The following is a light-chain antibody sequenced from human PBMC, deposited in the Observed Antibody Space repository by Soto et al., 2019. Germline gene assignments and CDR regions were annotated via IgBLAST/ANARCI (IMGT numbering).Light chain of an antibody. J-gene: IGKJ2*01. CDR3: QQYGSSPLYT. Sequence: EIVLTQSPGTLSLSPGERATLSCRASQSVSSSYLAWYQQKPGQAPRLLIYGPSTRATGIPDRFSGSGSGTDFTLTSSRLEPEDCAVYYCQQYGSSPLYTFGQWTKLEIK. V-gene: IGKV3-20*01. CDR1: QSVSSSY. CDR2: GPS.